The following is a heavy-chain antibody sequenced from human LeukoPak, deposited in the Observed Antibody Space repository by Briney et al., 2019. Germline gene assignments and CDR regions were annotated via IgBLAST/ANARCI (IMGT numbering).Heavy chain of an antibody. CDR2: IYYSGRT. CDR1: GGSISSSSYY. J-gene: IGHJ2*01. V-gene: IGHV4-39*01. Sequence: SETLSLTCTVSGGSISSSSYYWGWIRQPPGMGLEWIGNIYYSGRTYYNPSLKSRVTISVDTPKNQFSLKLSSVTAADTAVYYCARGVTMIVVVIHDWYFDLWGRGTLVTVSS. D-gene: IGHD3-22*01. CDR3: ARGVTMIVVVIHDWYFDL.